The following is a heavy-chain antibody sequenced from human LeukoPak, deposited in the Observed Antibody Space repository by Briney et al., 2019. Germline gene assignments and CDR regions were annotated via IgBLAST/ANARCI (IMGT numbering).Heavy chain of an antibody. CDR3: ANPHLPSSGYYGYYFDY. CDR2: MSWNSGSI. CDR1: GFTFDDYA. D-gene: IGHD3-22*01. Sequence: GGSLRLSCAASGFTFDDYAMHWVRPAPGKGLAWVSGMSWNSGSIGYADSVKGRFTISRDNANNSLYLQMNSLRAEDTALYYCANPHLPSSGYYGYYFDYWGQGTLVTVSS. J-gene: IGHJ4*02. V-gene: IGHV3-9*01.